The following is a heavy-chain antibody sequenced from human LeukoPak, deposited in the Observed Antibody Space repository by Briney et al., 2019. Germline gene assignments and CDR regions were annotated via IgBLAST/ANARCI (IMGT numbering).Heavy chain of an antibody. CDR1: GGSISSGGYS. V-gene: IGHV4-30-4*07. CDR3: ARHLTGKKFRDHWFDP. J-gene: IGHJ5*02. Sequence: SQTLSLTCAVSGGSISSGGYSWSWIRQPPGKGLEWIGYIYYSGSTYYNPSLKSRVTISVDTSKNQFSLELSSVTAADTAVYYCARHLTGKKFRDHWFDPWGQGTLVTVSS. CDR2: IYYSGST. D-gene: IGHD2-8*02.